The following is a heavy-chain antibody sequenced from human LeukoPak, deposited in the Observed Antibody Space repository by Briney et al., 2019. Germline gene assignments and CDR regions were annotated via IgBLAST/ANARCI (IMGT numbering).Heavy chain of an antibody. CDR1: GFTVSSNY. D-gene: IGHD4-17*01. J-gene: IGHJ4*02. CDR2: ICSGGST. CDR3: ARSAPGDYVDY. V-gene: IGHV3-66*01. Sequence: GGSLRLSCAASGFTVSSNYMSWVRQAPGKGLEWVSVICSGGSTYYADSVKGRFTISRDNSKNTLYLQMNSLRAEDTAVYYCARSAPGDYVDYWGQGTLVTVSS.